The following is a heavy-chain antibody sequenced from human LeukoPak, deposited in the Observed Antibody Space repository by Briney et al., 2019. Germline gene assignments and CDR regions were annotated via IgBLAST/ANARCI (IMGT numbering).Heavy chain of an antibody. CDR1: GYIFSKYD. V-gene: IGHV1-69-2*01. CDR2: VDPEDGGA. Sequence: ASVKISCKASGYIFSKYDIHWIQQAPGKGLEWVGRVDPEDGGAIYAQKFRGRVTITADESTSTAYMELSSLRSEDTAVYYCATTPALWSGNYYYYYMDVWGKGTTVTVSS. D-gene: IGHD2-21*01. J-gene: IGHJ6*03. CDR3: ATTPALWSGNYYYYYMDV.